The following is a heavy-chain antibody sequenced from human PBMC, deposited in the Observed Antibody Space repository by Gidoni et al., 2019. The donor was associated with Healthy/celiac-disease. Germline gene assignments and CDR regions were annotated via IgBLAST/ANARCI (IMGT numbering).Heavy chain of an antibody. D-gene: IGHD3-22*01. J-gene: IGHJ3*02. CDR2: GST. CDR3: ARGCGIVVEPDAFDI. V-gene: IGHV4-31*02. Sequence: GSTYYNPSLKSRVTISVDTSKNQFSLKLSSVTAADTAVYYCARGCGIVVEPDAFDIWGQGTMVTVSS.